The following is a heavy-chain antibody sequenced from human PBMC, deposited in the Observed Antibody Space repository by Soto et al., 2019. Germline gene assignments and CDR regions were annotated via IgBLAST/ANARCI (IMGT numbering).Heavy chain of an antibody. V-gene: IGHV3-33*01. Sequence: QVQLVESGGGVVQPRRSLGLSCAASGFTFSSYGMHWVRQAPGKGLEWVAVIWYDGSNKYYADSVKGRFTISRDNSKNTLYLQMNSLRAEDTAVYYCARGRPGGSYYFDYWGQGTLVTVSS. CDR1: GFTFSSYG. D-gene: IGHD3-10*01. CDR3: ARGRPGGSYYFDY. J-gene: IGHJ4*02. CDR2: IWYDGSNK.